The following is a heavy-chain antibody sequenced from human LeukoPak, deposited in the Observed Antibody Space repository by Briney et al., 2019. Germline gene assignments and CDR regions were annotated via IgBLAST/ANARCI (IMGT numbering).Heavy chain of an antibody. CDR2: INHSGST. V-gene: IGHV4-34*01. CDR3: ARNSRVYATPYYYNYYMDV. Sequence: PSETLSLTCAVYGGSFSGYYWSWIRQPPGKGLEWIGEINHSGSTNYNPSLKSRVTISVDTSKNQFSLKLSSVTAADTAVYYCARNSRVYATPYYYNYYMDVWGKGTTVTVSS. D-gene: IGHD2-8*01. J-gene: IGHJ6*03. CDR1: GGSFSGYY.